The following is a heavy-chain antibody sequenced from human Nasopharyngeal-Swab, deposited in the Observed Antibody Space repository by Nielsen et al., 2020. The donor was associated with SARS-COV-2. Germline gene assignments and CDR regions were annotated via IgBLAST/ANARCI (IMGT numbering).Heavy chain of an antibody. CDR1: GFTFNNCA. CDR2: ITGSGGNT. Sequence: GESLKISCAASGFTFNNCAMSWVRQAPGKGLEWVSTITGSGGNTYYADSVKGRSTISRDNSRNTLYLQMNSLRIEDTAVYYCVKDLPHCGGTSGLEGFDYWGQGSLVTVSS. CDR3: VKDLPHCGGTSGLEGFDY. D-gene: IGHD4-23*01. J-gene: IGHJ4*02. V-gene: IGHV3-23*01.